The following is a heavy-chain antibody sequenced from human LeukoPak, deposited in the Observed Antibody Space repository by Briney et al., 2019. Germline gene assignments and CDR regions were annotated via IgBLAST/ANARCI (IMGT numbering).Heavy chain of an antibody. CDR1: GFSFSTTW. CDR2: ITNDGTSI. D-gene: IGHD6-13*01. V-gene: IGHV3-74*03. Sequence: PGGSLRLSCAASGFSFSTTWMHWVRQPPGQGLVWDARITNDGTSISYADSVKGRFTISRDNAKNSLYLQMNSLRAEDTAVYYCARFPGGAAGNLFDYWGQGTLVTVSS. CDR3: ARFPGGAAGNLFDY. J-gene: IGHJ4*02.